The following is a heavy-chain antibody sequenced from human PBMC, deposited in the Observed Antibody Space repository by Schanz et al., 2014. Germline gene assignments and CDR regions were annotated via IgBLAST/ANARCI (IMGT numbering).Heavy chain of an antibody. D-gene: IGHD3-3*01. V-gene: IGHV1-2*02. J-gene: IGHJ3*01. CDR3: ARTASHDVWRGYIPHYAFDL. Sequence: QVLLVQSGAEVKKPGASVKVSCKASGYTFTGHRMHWVRQAPGQGPEWMGWINPNSGGTNYAQKFQGRVTMTSDTSITTVYMEVNSLTSDDTAVFYCARTASHDVWRGYIPHYAFDLWGQGTTVTVSS. CDR2: INPNSGGT. CDR1: GYTFTGHR.